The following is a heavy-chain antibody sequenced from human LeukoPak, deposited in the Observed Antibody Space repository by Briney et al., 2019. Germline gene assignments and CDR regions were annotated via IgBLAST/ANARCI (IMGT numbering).Heavy chain of an antibody. J-gene: IGHJ4*02. Sequence: GGSLRLSCAASGFTFSSYAMHWVRQAPGKGLEWVAVISYDGSNKYYADSVKGRFTISRDNSKNTLYLQMNSLRAEDTAVYYCARGRFALGYCSGGSCYSHFDYWGRGTQVTVSS. CDR2: ISYDGSNK. CDR3: ARGRFALGYCSGGSCYSHFDY. D-gene: IGHD2-15*01. V-gene: IGHV3-30*04. CDR1: GFTFSSYA.